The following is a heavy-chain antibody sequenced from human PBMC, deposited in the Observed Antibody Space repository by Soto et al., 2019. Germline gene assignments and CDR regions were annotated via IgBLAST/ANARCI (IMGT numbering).Heavy chain of an antibody. CDR2: IYWDDDK. V-gene: IGHV2-5*02. CDR1: GFSLSTSGVG. Sequence: QITLKESGPTLVKPTQTLTLTCTFSGFSLSTSGVGVGWIRQPPGKALEWLALIYWDDDKRYSPSLKSRLTITNDTSKNQVVLTMTNMDPVDTATYYCAHRPIRITMVRGVANWFDPWGQGTLVTVSS. J-gene: IGHJ5*02. CDR3: AHRPIRITMVRGVANWFDP. D-gene: IGHD3-10*01.